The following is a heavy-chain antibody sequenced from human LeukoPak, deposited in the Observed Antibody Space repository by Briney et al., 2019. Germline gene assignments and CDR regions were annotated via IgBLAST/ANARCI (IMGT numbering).Heavy chain of an antibody. V-gene: IGHV4-31*03. Sequence: SETLSFTCNVSGVSIASNTHYWTWIRQHPGTGLEWIGFISYSDPTSYNPSLRSRVAFSLDTSKNQFSLQLHSVTAADTAVYYCALSRYGEALFDYWGQGSLVTVSS. CDR1: GVSIASNTHY. CDR3: ALSRYGEALFDY. J-gene: IGHJ4*02. D-gene: IGHD3-10*01. CDR2: ISYSDPT.